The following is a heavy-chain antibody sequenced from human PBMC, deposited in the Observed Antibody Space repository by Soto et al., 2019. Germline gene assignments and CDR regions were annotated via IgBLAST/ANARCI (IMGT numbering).Heavy chain of an antibody. Sequence: QVQLVESGGGVVQPGRSLRLSCAASGFTFSSYAMHWVRQAPGKGLEWVAVISYDGSNIYYADSVKGRFTISRDNSKHTLYLQMNRLRAEYTAAHYGARDSRATGAGAFDIWGLGTMVTVSS. CDR3: ARDSRATGAGAFDI. V-gene: IGHV3-30-3*01. J-gene: IGHJ3*02. CDR2: ISYDGSNI. D-gene: IGHD5-12*01. CDR1: GFTFSSYA.